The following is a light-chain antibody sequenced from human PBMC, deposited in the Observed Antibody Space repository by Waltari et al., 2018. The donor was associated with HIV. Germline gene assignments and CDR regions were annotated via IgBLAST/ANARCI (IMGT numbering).Light chain of an antibody. CDR3: QHYTSSPTWT. Sequence: IVLTQSPGTLSLSPGERATFSCRASQSVSTHLAWYHQRPGQAPRLLIYSASTRATGIPDRFSGSGSGTDFTLTINSLEPEDSAVYYCQHYTSSPTWTFGQGTKVEIK. J-gene: IGKJ1*01. CDR2: SAS. V-gene: IGKV3-20*01. CDR1: QSVSTH.